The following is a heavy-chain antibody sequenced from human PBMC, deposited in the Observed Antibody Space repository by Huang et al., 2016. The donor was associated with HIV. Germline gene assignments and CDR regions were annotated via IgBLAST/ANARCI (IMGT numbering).Heavy chain of an antibody. CDR3: ARGVGNSNRGFDI. J-gene: IGHJ4*02. V-gene: IGHV1-69*12. Sequence: QVQLVQSGAEMKKSGSSVKVSCKASGGTVSSFSFTWVRQAPGHGREWMGGIIHVNDTTDLAQKFRGRVTLTADESTNTAFMELSGLTSQDTAVYYCARGVGNSNRGFDIWGQGTLVTVS. D-gene: IGHD5-18*01. CDR2: IIHVNDTT. CDR1: GGTVSSFS.